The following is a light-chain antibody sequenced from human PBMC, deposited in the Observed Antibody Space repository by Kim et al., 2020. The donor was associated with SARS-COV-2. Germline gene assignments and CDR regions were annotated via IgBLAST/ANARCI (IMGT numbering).Light chain of an antibody. CDR1: TGQSNYA. CDR2: LYSDGRH. Sequence: SIKLTGILSTGQSNYAIAWLQQQPGKGPRYLMRLYSDGRHTKGDGIPDRFSGSTSGSEYSLTISSLQSEDEADYYCQTWGSGIGVFGGGTQLTVL. J-gene: IGLJ2*01. CDR3: QTWGSGIGV. V-gene: IGLV4-69*01.